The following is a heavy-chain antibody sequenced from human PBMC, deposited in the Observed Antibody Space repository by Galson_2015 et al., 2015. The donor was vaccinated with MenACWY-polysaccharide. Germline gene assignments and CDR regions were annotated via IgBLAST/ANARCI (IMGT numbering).Heavy chain of an antibody. CDR3: AKDSPDFWSVAGRFDH. J-gene: IGHJ5*02. Sequence: SLRLSCAASGFTFTSYAMSWVRQAPGKGLEWASAIRSSGTNTYYADSVKGRFTISRDNSKNTLYLQMNSLRAEDTAVYYCAKDSPDFWSVAGRFDHWGQGTLVTVSS. D-gene: IGHD3-3*01. CDR1: GFTFTSYA. CDR2: IRSSGTNT. V-gene: IGHV3-23*01.